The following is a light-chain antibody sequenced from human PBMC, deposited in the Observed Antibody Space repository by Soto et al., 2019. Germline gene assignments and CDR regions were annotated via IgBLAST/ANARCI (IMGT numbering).Light chain of an antibody. J-gene: IGLJ3*02. Sequence: QSVLTQPPSVSGAPGQRVTISCTGHSSNIGAGYDVHWYQQLPGTAPKLLIYGNSNRPSGVPDRFSGSKSGTSASLAITGLQAEDEADYYCQSYDSSLSGWVFGGWTKVTVL. CDR1: SSNIGAGYD. V-gene: IGLV1-40*01. CDR3: QSYDSSLSGWV. CDR2: GNS.